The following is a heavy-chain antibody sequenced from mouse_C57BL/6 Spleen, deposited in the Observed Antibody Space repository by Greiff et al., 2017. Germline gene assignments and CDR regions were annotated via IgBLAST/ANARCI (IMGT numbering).Heavy chain of an antibody. V-gene: IGHV5-17*01. Sequence: VQLKESGGGLVKPGGSLKLSCAASGFTFSDYGMHWVRQAPEKGLEWVAYISSGSSTIYYADTVKGRFTISRDNAKNTLFLQMTSLRSEDTAMYYCARPYGSSYGYFDYGGQGTTLTVSS. CDR1: GFTFSDYG. D-gene: IGHD1-1*01. J-gene: IGHJ2*01. CDR2: ISSGSSTI. CDR3: ARPYGSSYGYFDY.